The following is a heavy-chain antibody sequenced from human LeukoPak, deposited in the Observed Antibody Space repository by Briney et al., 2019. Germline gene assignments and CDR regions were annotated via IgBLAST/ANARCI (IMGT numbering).Heavy chain of an antibody. CDR1: GFTFSSYW. D-gene: IGHD6-19*01. Sequence: GGSLRLSCTASGFTFSSYWMHWVRQAPGKGLVWVSHIGGDGTTTGYADSVKGRFTISRDNAKNTLYLQMNSLRVEDTAVYYCASSIVVPGHYWGQGTLVTVPS. J-gene: IGHJ4*02. V-gene: IGHV3-74*01. CDR3: ASSIVVPGHY. CDR2: IGGDGTTT.